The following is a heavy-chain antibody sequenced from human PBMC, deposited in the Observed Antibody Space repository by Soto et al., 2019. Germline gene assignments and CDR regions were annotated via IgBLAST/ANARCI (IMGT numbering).Heavy chain of an antibody. J-gene: IGHJ4*02. CDR1: GFSLNTRGVG. CDR3: ECVCTGWYGLYY. V-gene: IGHV2-5*02. Sequence: QITLKESGPTLVKPTQTLTLTCTFSGFSLNTRGVGVGWIRQPPGKALEWLALIYWDDDKRYSPSLKSRLTITEDTSKNQVVLPITNMVPVDTATYSCECVCTGWYGLYYWVQGTLGTVSS. D-gene: IGHD6-19*01. CDR2: IYWDDDK.